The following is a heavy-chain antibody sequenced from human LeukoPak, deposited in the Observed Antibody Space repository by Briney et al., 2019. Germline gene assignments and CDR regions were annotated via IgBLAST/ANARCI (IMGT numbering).Heavy chain of an antibody. Sequence: ASVKVSCKASGYTFTSYDINWVRQATGQGLEWMGWMNPNSGNTGYAQKFQGRGTITRNTSISTAYMELSSLRSEDTAVYYCEVAAMEMAFDIWGQGTMVTVSS. D-gene: IGHD2-15*01. V-gene: IGHV1-8*01. CDR3: EVAAMEMAFDI. CDR2: MNPNSGNT. J-gene: IGHJ3*02. CDR1: GYTFTSYD.